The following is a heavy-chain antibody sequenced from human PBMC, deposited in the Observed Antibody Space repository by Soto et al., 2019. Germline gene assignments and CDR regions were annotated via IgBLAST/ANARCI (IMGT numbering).Heavy chain of an antibody. CDR1: GITFINAW. CDR2: IKNKADGGTR. J-gene: IGHJ1*01. CDR3: TTDPGDYEDF. D-gene: IGHD4-17*01. V-gene: IGHV3-15*01. Sequence: EVQLVESGGDLVKPGGCLRLSCAASGITFINAWMSWVRQAPGKGLEWVGRIKNKADGGTRDYAAPVRGRFTILRDDSKNTLFLQMNSLEPEDTAIYYCTTDPGDYEDFWGQGTLVTVSS.